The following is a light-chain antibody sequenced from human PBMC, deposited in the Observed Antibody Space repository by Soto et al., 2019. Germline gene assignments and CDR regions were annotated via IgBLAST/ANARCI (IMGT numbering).Light chain of an antibody. CDR2: GAS. J-gene: IGKJ1*01. Sequence: IDLTQSPCTLSLSPGDRVTLTCRASQSVSSTTFAWYQQKPDQAPRLLMYGASTRATGIPDRFSGSGSGTDFTLTVSRLEPDDFAVYYCQQYCTSPSWTFGQGTKVEIK. CDR3: QQYCTSPSWT. CDR1: QSVSSTT. V-gene: IGKV3-20*01.